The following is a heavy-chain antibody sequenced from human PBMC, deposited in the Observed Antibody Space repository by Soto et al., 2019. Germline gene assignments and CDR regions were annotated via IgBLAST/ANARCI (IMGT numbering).Heavy chain of an antibody. J-gene: IGHJ4*02. CDR1: GFTFTNSA. V-gene: IGHV1-58*01. CDR2: IVVGSGNT. CDR3: VVAAQPYYFDY. Sequence: SVKGSCKASGFTFTNSAVQWVRQARGQRLEWIGWIVVGSGNTNYAQKLQGRVTMTTDTSTSTAYMELRSLRSDDTAVYYCVVAAQPYYFDYWGQGTLVTVSS.